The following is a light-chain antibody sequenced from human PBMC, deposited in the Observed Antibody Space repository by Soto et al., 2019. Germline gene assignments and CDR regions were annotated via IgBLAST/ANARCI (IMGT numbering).Light chain of an antibody. J-gene: IGKJ1*01. Sequence: EVVMTQSPATLSVSPGERVTLSCSASQSVRSNLAWYQQKPGQSPRLLIYGASTRATGIPDRFSASGSGTDFILTISRLEPEDSAVYYCQQYVSSPRTFGQGTKVDIK. CDR1: QSVRSN. CDR3: QQYVSSPRT. CDR2: GAS. V-gene: IGKV3-20*01.